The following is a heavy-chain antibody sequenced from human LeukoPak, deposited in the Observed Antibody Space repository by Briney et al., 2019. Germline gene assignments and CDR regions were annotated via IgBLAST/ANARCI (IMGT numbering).Heavy chain of an antibody. D-gene: IGHD6-19*01. CDR2: TSAYNGNT. V-gene: IGHV1-18*01. CDR1: GYTFTSYG. J-gene: IGHJ6*03. CDR3: ARDYSSGWLYYYYYMDV. Sequence: ASVKVSCKASGYTFTSYGISWVRQAPGQGLEWMGWTSAYNGNTNYAQKLQGRVTMTTDTSTSTAYMELRSLRSDDTAVYYCARDYSSGWLYYYYYMDVWGKGTTVTVSS.